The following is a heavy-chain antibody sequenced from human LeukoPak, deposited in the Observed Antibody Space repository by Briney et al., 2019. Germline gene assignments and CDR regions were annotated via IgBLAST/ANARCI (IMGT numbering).Heavy chain of an antibody. CDR3: ARDRITMVRGFDAFDI. CDR2: INPNSGGT. V-gene: IGHV1-2*02. Sequence: GASVKVSCKASGYTFTSYYMHWVRQAPGQGLEWMGWINPNSGGTNYAQKFQGRVTMTRDTSISTAYMELSRLRSDDTAVYYCARDRITMVRGFDAFDIWGQGTMVTVSS. D-gene: IGHD3-10*01. J-gene: IGHJ3*02. CDR1: GYTFTSYY.